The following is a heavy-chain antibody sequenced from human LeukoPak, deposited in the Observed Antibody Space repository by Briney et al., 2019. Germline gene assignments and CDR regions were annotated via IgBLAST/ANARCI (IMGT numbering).Heavy chain of an antibody. J-gene: IGHJ4*02. CDR2: TWYDGNQK. V-gene: IGHV3-33*01. CDR1: GFTFTSHG. CDR3: ARDMGFLEYYDSRGCIGD. D-gene: IGHD3-22*01. Sequence: AGGSLRLSCAASGFTFTSHGMHWARQAPGKGLEWVVFTWYDGNQKYYAVSVKGRFTIFRDNSNNTLFLQMNSLRAEDTAVYYCARDMGFLEYYDSRGCIGDWGQGTLVTVYS.